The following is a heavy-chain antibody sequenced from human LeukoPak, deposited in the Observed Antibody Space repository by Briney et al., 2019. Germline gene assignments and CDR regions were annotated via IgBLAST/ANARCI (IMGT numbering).Heavy chain of an antibody. CDR3: ARAFGVAAARLDY. CDR1: GFTVSSYS. J-gene: IGHJ4*02. Sequence: GRSLRLSCAASGFTVSSYSMNWVRQAPGKGLGWVSSISSSSSYIYYADSVKGRFTISRDNAKNSLYLPMNSLRAADTDVYYCARAFGVAAARLDYWGQGTLVTVSS. D-gene: IGHD6-13*01. CDR2: ISSSSSYI. V-gene: IGHV3-21*01.